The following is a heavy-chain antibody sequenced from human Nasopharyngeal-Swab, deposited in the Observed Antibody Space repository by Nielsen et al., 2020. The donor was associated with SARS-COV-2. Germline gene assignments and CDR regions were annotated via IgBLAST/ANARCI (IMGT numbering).Heavy chain of an antibody. CDR3: AKGGVSVYGDSYYFDF. J-gene: IGHJ4*02. CDR1: GFTFATFG. V-gene: IGHV3-23*01. D-gene: IGHD4-17*01. Sequence: GGSLRLSCAASGFTFATFGMTWVRQAPGKGLEWVSRISGSGSGTYYADSVKGRFTISRDNSKNTLYLQMNSLRADDTAVYYCAKGGVSVYGDSYYFDFWGQGTLVTVSS. CDR2: ISGSGSGT.